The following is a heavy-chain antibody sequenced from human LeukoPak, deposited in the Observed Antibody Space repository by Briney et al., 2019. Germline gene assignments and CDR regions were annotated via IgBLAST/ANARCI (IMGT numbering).Heavy chain of an antibody. CDR1: GFTFSTYA. CDR2: LSSSGGTS. CDR3: ANRGRMAVGSYYFDY. V-gene: IGHV3-23*01. D-gene: IGHD3-16*01. Sequence: PGGSLRLSCAASGFTFSTYAMSWVRQAPGKGLEWVSTLSSSGGTSYYADSVKGRFTISRDNAKNTLYLQMNSLRAEDTAIYYCANRGRMAVGSYYFDYWGQGTLVTVSS. J-gene: IGHJ4*02.